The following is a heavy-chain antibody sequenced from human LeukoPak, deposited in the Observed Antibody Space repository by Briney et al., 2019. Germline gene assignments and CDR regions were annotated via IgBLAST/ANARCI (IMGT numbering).Heavy chain of an antibody. CDR2: IYHSGST. Sequence: PSQTLSLTCTVSGDSISSGDYYWGWIRQPPGKGLEWIGSIYHSGSTYYNPSLKSRVTISVDTSKNQFSLKLSSVTAADTAVYYCARDRPNIAGTDDYYMDVWGKGTTVTVSS. CDR3: ARDRPNIAGTDDYYMDV. V-gene: IGHV4-38-2*02. J-gene: IGHJ6*03. CDR1: GDSISSGDYY. D-gene: IGHD6-13*01.